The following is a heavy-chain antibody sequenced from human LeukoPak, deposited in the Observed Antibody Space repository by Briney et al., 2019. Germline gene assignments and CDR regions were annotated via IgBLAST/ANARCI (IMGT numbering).Heavy chain of an antibody. D-gene: IGHD3-22*01. Sequence: SGGSLRLSCAASGFTFDDYAMHWVRQAPGKGLEWVSGISWNSGSIGYADSVKGRFTISRDNAKNSLYLQMNSLRAEDTALYYCARPLIYSSGYIGYWGQGTLVTVSS. V-gene: IGHV3-9*01. CDR3: ARPLIYSSGYIGY. J-gene: IGHJ4*02. CDR1: GFTFDDYA. CDR2: ISWNSGSI.